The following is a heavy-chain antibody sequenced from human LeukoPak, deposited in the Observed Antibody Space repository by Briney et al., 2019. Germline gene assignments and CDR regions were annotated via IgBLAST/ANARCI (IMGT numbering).Heavy chain of an antibody. J-gene: IGHJ5*01. CDR3: AKGVGVRGVIPQTLDS. CDR1: GFSFSGYW. CDR2: IKSDGSST. Sequence: GGSLRLSCTTSGFSFSGYWMHWVRQAPGKGLVWVSRIKSDGSSTTYADSVKGRFTISRDNARNTLYLQMNSLRAEDTAVYYCAKGVGVRGVIPQTLDSWGQGTLVIVSS. D-gene: IGHD3-10*01. V-gene: IGHV3-74*01.